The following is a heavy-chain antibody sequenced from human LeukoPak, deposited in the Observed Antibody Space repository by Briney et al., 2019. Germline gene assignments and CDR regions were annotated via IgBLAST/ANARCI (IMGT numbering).Heavy chain of an antibody. J-gene: IGHJ4*02. Sequence: SVKVSCKASGGTFSSYAISWVRQAPGQGLEWMGGIIPIFGTANYAQKFQGRVTITADKSTSTAYMELSSLRSEDTAVYYCARSEVTTVYFDYWGQGTLVTVSS. V-gene: IGHV1-69*06. CDR3: ARSEVTTVYFDY. CDR1: GGTFSSYA. D-gene: IGHD4-11*01. CDR2: IIPIFGTA.